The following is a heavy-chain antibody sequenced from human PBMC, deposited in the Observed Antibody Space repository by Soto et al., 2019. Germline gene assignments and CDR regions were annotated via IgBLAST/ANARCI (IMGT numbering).Heavy chain of an antibody. CDR2: ISVTGGT. Sequence: EVQLLESGGGLVQPGGSLRLSCAASGFTFSSYAMNWVRQAPGKGPEWVSHISVTGGTYYADSVKGRFTISRDNSKNTLFLQMNSLRAEDTALYYCAKSLNTATSFDYWGQGTPVTVSS. J-gene: IGHJ4*02. CDR1: GFTFSSYA. V-gene: IGHV3-23*01. CDR3: AKSLNTATSFDY.